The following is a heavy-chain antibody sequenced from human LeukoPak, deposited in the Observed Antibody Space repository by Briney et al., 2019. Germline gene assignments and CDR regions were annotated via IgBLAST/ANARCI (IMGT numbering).Heavy chain of an antibody. D-gene: IGHD5-24*01. CDR1: GGSISSSSYY. V-gene: IGHV4-39*07. Sequence: SETLSLTCTVSGGSISSSSYYWGWIRQPPGKGLEWIGSIYYSGSTYYNPSLKSRVTISVDTSKNQFSLKLSSVTAADTAVYYCARGFGDAFNFGYWGQGTLVTVSS. CDR2: IYYSGST. CDR3: ARGFGDAFNFGY. J-gene: IGHJ4*02.